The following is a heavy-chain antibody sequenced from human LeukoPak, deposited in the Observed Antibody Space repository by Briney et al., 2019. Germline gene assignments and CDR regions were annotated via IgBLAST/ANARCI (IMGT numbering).Heavy chain of an antibody. V-gene: IGHV3-23*01. Sequence: GGSLRLSCAASGFSFSSYAMSWVRQAPGKGLEWVSAISGSGGSTYYADSVKGRFTISRDNSKNTLYLQMNSLRAEDTAVYYCAKEGDSNSALYYFDYWGQGTLVTVSS. CDR2: ISGSGGST. D-gene: IGHD4-23*01. CDR1: GFSFSSYA. CDR3: AKEGDSNSALYYFDY. J-gene: IGHJ4*02.